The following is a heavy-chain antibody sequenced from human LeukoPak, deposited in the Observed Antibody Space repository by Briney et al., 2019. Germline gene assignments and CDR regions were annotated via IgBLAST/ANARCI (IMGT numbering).Heavy chain of an antibody. J-gene: IGHJ4*02. Sequence: PGGSLRLSCAASGFTVSSSYMSWVRQAPGKGLEWVSIIYSGGSTYYADSVKGRFTISRDNSKNTLYLQMNSLRAEDTAVYYCARDSTVRWSYWGQGTPVTVS. V-gene: IGHV3-53*01. CDR1: GFTVSSSY. CDR2: IYSGGST. CDR3: ARDSTVRWSY. D-gene: IGHD3-3*01.